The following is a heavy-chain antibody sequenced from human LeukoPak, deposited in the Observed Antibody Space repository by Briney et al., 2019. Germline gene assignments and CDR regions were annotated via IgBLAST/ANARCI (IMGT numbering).Heavy chain of an antibody. CDR1: GGSISSYY. CDR3: ARSFGFWSGYLREYYGMDV. V-gene: IGHV4-59*01. Sequence: SETLSLICTVSGGSISSYYWSWIRQPPGKGLEWIGYIYYSGSTNYNPSLKSRVTISVDTSKNQFSLKLSSVTAADTAVYYCARSFGFWSGYLREYYGMDVWGQGTTVTVSS. J-gene: IGHJ6*02. D-gene: IGHD3-3*01. CDR2: IYYSGST.